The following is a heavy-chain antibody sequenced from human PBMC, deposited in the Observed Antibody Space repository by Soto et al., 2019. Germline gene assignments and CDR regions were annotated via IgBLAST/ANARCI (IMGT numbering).Heavy chain of an antibody. CDR2: IYHSGNT. J-gene: IGHJ4*02. Sequence: QVKLQESGPGLVKPSGTLSLTCAVSGGSISSSNWWSWVRQHPGKGLEWIGEIYHSGNTNYNPSLKSRVTMAVDKSRNQFSLKLSSVTAADTAVYYCARRWGEGRVDYWGQGTLVTVSS. V-gene: IGHV4-4*02. D-gene: IGHD3-10*01. CDR3: ARRWGEGRVDY. CDR1: GGSISSSNW.